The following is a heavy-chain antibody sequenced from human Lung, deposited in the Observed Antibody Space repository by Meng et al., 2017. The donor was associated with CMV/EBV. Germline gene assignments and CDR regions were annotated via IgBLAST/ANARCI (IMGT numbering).Heavy chain of an antibody. CDR2: ITSGGHHI. J-gene: IGHJ4*02. V-gene: IGHV3-21*01. Sequence: GGSLRLXCAASGFTFSAYNMHWVRQAPGKGLEWVSSITSGGHHIYYADSVRGRFTISRDNAKNSLSLQMNSLRVEDTATYYCARVTASGWAKVFDSWGQGSXVNGSS. CDR1: GFTFSAYN. CDR3: ARVTASGWAKVFDS. D-gene: IGHD6-19*01.